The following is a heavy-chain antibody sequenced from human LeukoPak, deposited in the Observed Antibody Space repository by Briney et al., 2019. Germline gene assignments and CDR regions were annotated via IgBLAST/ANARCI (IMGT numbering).Heavy chain of an antibody. Sequence: SETLSLTCTVSGGSISSYYWSWIRQPPGKGLEWIGYIYYSGTTNYNPSLKSRVTISVDTSKNQFSLKPSSVTAADTAVYYCARGVYIAAAQYGYWGQGTLVTVSS. CDR2: IYYSGTT. CDR1: GGSISSYY. D-gene: IGHD6-13*01. V-gene: IGHV4-59*01. J-gene: IGHJ4*02. CDR3: ARGVYIAAAQYGY.